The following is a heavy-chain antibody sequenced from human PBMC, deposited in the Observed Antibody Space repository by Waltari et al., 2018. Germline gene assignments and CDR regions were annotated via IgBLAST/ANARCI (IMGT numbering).Heavy chain of an antibody. CDR1: GYTFTGYY. D-gene: IGHD3-16*02. V-gene: IGHV1-2*05. J-gene: IGHJ4*02. CDR3: AISTTVGVIVDY. Sequence: QVQLVQSGAEVKKPGASVKVSCKASGYTFTGYYMHWVRQAPGQGLEWMGRINPNSGGTNYAQKFQGGVTMTRDTSISTAYMELSRLRSDDTVVYYCAISTTVGVIVDYWGQGTLVTVSS. CDR2: INPNSGGT.